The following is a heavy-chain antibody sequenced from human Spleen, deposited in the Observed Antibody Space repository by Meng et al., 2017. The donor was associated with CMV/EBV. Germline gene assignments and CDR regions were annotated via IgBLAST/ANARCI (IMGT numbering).Heavy chain of an antibody. D-gene: IGHD5-12*01. CDR1: GYTFTSYG. J-gene: IGHJ6*02. Sequence: ASVKVSCKASGYTFTSYGISWVRQAPGQGLEWMGWISAYNGNTNYAQKLQGRVTMTTDTSTTTAYMELGSLRSDDTAVYYCARSKIVARSYYYYGMDVWGQGTTVTVSS. CDR3: ARSKIVARSYYYYGMDV. CDR2: ISAYNGNT. V-gene: IGHV1-18*01.